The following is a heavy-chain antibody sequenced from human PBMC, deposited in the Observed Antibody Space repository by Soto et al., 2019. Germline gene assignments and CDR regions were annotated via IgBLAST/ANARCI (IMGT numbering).Heavy chain of an antibody. V-gene: IGHV3-23*01. D-gene: IGHD2-2*03. J-gene: IGHJ4*01. CDR2: LSGSGGIT. CDR1: GFTFSSYA. Sequence: PGGSLRLSFAASGFTFSSYAMSWVRQAPGKGLEWVSGLSGSGGITYYADSVKGRFTVSRDNSKNTLYLQMNSLGPEDTAVYYCAKCMDIVLVPATLTIDDWGHGTLVTVSS. CDR3: AKCMDIVLVPATLTIDD.